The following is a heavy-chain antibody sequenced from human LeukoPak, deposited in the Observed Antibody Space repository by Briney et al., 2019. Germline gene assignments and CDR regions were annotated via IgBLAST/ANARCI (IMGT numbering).Heavy chain of an antibody. CDR1: GFTVSSNY. CDR2: IYSGGST. J-gene: IGHJ4*02. V-gene: IGHV3-53*01. CDR3: ARVFIGVWYFDY. Sequence: GGSLRLSCAASGFTVSSNYMSWVRQAPGKGLEWVSVIYSGGSTYYADSVKGRFTISRDNSKNTLYLQMNSLRAEDTAAYYCARVFIGVWYFDYWGQGTLVTVSS.